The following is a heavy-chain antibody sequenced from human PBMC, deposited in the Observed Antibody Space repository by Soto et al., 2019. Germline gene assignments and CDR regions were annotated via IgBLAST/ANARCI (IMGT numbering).Heavy chain of an antibody. J-gene: IGHJ6*02. V-gene: IGHV1-69*12. CDR1: GGTFSTYA. D-gene: IGHD2-15*01. Sequence: QVQLVQSGAEVKKPGSSVKVSCKASGGTFSTYAISWVRQAPGQGLEWMGGVIPILGTTNNAQKFQGRVTITADASAGAADMEPSSLRSDDTAVYFCARHDGTYSFNDMDAGGHGTTVNVSS. CDR3: ARHDGTYSFNDMDA. CDR2: VIPILGTT.